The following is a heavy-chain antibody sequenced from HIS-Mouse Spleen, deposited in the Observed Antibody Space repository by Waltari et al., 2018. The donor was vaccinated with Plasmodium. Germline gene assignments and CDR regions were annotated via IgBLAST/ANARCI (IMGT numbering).Heavy chain of an antibody. CDR3: ARDRRGYWYFDL. D-gene: IGHD5-12*01. Sequence: EVQLVESGGGLVQPGGSLRLACAASGFTFSSYWMSWVRQAPGKGLEWVANIKQDGSEKYYVDAVKGRFTISRDNAKNSLYLQMNSLRAEDTAVYYCARDRRGYWYFDLWGRGTLVTVSS. J-gene: IGHJ2*01. V-gene: IGHV3-7*01. CDR2: IKQDGSEK. CDR1: GFTFSSYW.